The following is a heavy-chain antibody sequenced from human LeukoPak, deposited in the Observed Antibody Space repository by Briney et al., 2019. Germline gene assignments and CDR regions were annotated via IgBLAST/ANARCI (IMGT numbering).Heavy chain of an antibody. V-gene: IGHV3-30*18. D-gene: IGHD6-6*01. J-gene: IGHJ6*02. CDR1: GFTFISYG. Sequence: GSLRLSCAASGFTFISYGMHWVRQAPGKGLEWVAVISYDGSNKYYADSVKGRFTISRDNSKNTLYLQMNTLRAEDTAVYYCAKARPAIAARVGYYYGMDVWGQGTTVRVSS. CDR2: ISYDGSNK. CDR3: AKARPAIAARVGYYYGMDV.